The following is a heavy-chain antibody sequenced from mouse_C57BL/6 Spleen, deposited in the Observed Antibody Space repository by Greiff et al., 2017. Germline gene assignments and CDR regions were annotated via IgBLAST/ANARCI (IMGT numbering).Heavy chain of an antibody. V-gene: IGHV5-4*01. CDR2: ISDGGSYT. CDR1: GFTFRSYA. J-gene: IGHJ3*01. CDR3: ARDYYGSSYGFAY. Sequence: EVKVEESGGGLVKPGGSLKLSCAASGFTFRSYAMSWVRQTPEKRLEWLATISDGGSYTYYPDNVKGRFTISRDNAKNNLYLQMSHLKSEDTAMYYCARDYYGSSYGFAYWGKGTLVTVSA. D-gene: IGHD1-1*01.